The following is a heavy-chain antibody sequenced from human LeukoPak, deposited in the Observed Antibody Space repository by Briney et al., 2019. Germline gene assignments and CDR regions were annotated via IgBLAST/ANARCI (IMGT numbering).Heavy chain of an antibody. Sequence: SETLSLTCAVSGGSISSSNWWSRVRQPPGKGLEWIGEIYHSGSTNYNPSLKSRVTISVDKSKNQFSLKLSSVTAADTAVYYCARAHPVWDSSGWFRNGFDPWGQGTLVTVSS. D-gene: IGHD6-19*01. J-gene: IGHJ5*02. CDR1: GGSISSSNW. CDR2: IYHSGST. V-gene: IGHV4-4*02. CDR3: ARAHPVWDSSGWFRNGFDP.